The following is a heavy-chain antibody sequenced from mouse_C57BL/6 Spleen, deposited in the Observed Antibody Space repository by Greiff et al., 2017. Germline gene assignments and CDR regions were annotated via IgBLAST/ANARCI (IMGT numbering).Heavy chain of an antibody. CDR2: INYDGSST. V-gene: IGHV5-16*01. D-gene: IGHD2-14*01. CDR3: ARDKGKGIDYYAMDY. CDR1: GFTFSDYY. Sequence: EVMLVESEGGLVQPGSSMKLSCTASGFTFSDYYMAWVRQVPEKGLEWVANINYDGSSTYYLDSLKSRFIISRDNAKNILYLQMSSLKSEDTATYYFARDKGKGIDYYAMDYWGQGTSVTVSS. J-gene: IGHJ4*01.